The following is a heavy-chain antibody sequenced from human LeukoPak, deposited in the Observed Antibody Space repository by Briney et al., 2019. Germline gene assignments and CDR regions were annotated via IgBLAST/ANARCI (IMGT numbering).Heavy chain of an antibody. Sequence: GGSLRLSCAASGFTFSSYSMNWVRQAPGKGLEWVAVISYDGSNKYYADSVKGRFTISRDNSKNTLYLQMNSLRAEDTAVYYCAKDTYYGSGSYPTGDWGQGTLVTVSS. J-gene: IGHJ4*02. V-gene: IGHV3-30*18. CDR2: ISYDGSNK. CDR1: GFTFSSYS. D-gene: IGHD3-10*01. CDR3: AKDTYYGSGSYPTGD.